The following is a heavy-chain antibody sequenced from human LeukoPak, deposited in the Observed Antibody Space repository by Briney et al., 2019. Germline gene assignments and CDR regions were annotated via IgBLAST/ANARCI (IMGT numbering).Heavy chain of an antibody. CDR3: ARGLPLRYFDWSAMLNWFDP. Sequence: SETLSLTCTVSGAPIRNYYWSWIRQPAGKGLEWMGRMYFTGETYYNPSLKSRLSMSVDMSNNQFSLKLSSVTAADTAVYYCARGLPLRYFDWSAMLNWFDPWGQGTLVTVSS. D-gene: IGHD3-9*01. V-gene: IGHV4-4*07. CDR2: MYFTGET. CDR1: GAPIRNYY. J-gene: IGHJ5*02.